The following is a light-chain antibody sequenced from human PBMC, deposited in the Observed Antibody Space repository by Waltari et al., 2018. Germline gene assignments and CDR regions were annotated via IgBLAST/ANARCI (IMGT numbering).Light chain of an antibody. V-gene: IGLV2-14*01. CDR3: NSYTSSSTLWV. Sequence: QSALTQPASVSGSPGQSITISCTGTSSDVGGYNSVSWYQQHPGKAPKLLIYDVTKRPSGVADRFAGSKSGNTASLNISGLQAEDEADYYCNSYTSSSTLWVFGGGTKRTVL. J-gene: IGLJ3*02. CDR1: SSDVGGYNS. CDR2: DVT.